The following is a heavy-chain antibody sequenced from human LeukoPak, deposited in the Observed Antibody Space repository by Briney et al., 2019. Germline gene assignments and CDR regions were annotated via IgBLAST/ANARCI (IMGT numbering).Heavy chain of an antibody. CDR1: GGTFSSYA. CDR3: ARDNWNGGFDP. V-gene: IGHV1-69*05. D-gene: IGHD1-20*01. CDR2: IIPIFGTA. Sequence: SVKVSCKASGGTFSSYAISWVRQAPGQGLEWMGRIIPIFGTANYAQKFQGRVTITTDESTSPAYMELSSLRSEDTAVYYCARDNWNGGFDPWGQGTLVTVSS. J-gene: IGHJ5*02.